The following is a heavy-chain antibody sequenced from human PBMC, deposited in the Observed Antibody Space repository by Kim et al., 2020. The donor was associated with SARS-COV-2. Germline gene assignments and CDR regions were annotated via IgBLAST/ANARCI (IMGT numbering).Heavy chain of an antibody. Sequence: SETLSLTCTVSSGSINSGSHYWTWIRQPADKTLEWIGRIDTSGSANYNPSLKSRVTISIDTSKNQFSLKLSSVTAADTAVYYCARDPYGSGPNFDDWGQGTLVTVSS. CDR1: SGSINSGSHY. CDR2: IDTSGSA. J-gene: IGHJ4*02. CDR3: ARDPYGSGPNFDD. V-gene: IGHV4-61*02. D-gene: IGHD3-10*01.